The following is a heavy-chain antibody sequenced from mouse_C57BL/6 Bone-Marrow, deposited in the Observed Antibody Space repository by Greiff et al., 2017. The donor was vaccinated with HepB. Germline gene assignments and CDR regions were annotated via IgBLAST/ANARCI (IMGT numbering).Heavy chain of an antibody. V-gene: IGHV1-52*01. CDR2: IDPSDSET. CDR3: AREVILGEYFDV. J-gene: IGHJ1*03. D-gene: IGHD4-1*01. Sequence: VQLQQPGAELVRPGSSVKLSCKASGYTFTSYWMHWVKQRPIQGLEWIGNIDPSDSETHYNQKFKDKATLTVDKSSSTAYMQLSSLTSEDSAVYYCAREVILGEYFDVWGTGTTVTVSS. CDR1: GYTFTSYW.